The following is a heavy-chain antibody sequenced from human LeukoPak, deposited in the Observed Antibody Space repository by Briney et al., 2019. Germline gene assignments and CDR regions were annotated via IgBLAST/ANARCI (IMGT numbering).Heavy chain of an antibody. CDR2: IYPGDSDT. CDR3: ATGDTIPFDY. J-gene: IGHJ4*02. D-gene: IGHD3-3*01. Sequence: PGESLKISCKGSGYRFATYWLGWARQMPGKGLEWMGIIYPGDSDTRYSPSFQGQVTISADKSISTAYLQWSSLKASDTAMYYCATGDTIPFDYWGQGTLVTVSS. CDR1: GYRFATYW. V-gene: IGHV5-51*01.